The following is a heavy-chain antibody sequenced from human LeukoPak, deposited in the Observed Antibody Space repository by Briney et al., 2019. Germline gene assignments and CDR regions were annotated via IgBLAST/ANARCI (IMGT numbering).Heavy chain of an antibody. V-gene: IGHV3-74*01. CDR2: INSDGSST. CDR3: AREWGQQQLVLGFDY. D-gene: IGHD6-13*01. Sequence: GGSLRLSCAASGFTFSSYWMHWVRQAPGKGRVWVSRINSDGSSTSYADSVKGRFTISRDNAKNTLYLQMNSLRAEDTAVYYCAREWGQQQLVLGFDYWGQGTLVTVSS. J-gene: IGHJ4*02. CDR1: GFTFSSYW.